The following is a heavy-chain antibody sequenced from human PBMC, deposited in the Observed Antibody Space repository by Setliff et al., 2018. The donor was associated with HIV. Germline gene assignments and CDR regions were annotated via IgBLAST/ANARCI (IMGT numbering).Heavy chain of an antibody. J-gene: IGHJ3*01. Sequence: SETLSLTCTVSGGSINSYYWSWIRRPPGKGLEWIGYIYATGSTNYNPSLKGRVTVSVDTAKNQFSLKLSSVTAADTAVYYCARVQMAYAAFDVWGQGTMVTVSS. D-gene: IGHD4-17*01. V-gene: IGHV4-4*09. CDR3: ARVQMAYAAFDV. CDR1: GGSINSYY. CDR2: IYATGST.